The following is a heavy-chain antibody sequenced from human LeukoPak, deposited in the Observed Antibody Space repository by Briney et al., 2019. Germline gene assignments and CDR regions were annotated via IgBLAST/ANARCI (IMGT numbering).Heavy chain of an antibody. V-gene: IGHV4-59*01. CDR3: ARRRDYYDSRGYYAFDI. CDR2: INYSGST. J-gene: IGHJ3*02. Sequence: SETLSLTCNVSGGSISSDYWTWIRQPPGKGLEWIGNINYSGSTNYNPSLKSRVTISVDTSKNQFSLKLNSVTAADTAVYYCARRRDYYDSRGYYAFDIWGHGTMVTVSS. D-gene: IGHD3-22*01. CDR1: GGSISSDY.